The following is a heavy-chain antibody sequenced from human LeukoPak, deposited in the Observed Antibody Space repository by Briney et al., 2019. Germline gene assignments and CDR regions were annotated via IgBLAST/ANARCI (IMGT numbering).Heavy chain of an antibody. CDR3: ARYSSSWYDVGQYYFDY. V-gene: IGHV4-39*01. D-gene: IGHD6-13*01. Sequence: PSETLSLTCTVSGGSISSSSYYWGWIRQPPGKGLEWIGSIYYSGSTYYNPSLKSRVTISVDTSKSQFSLKLSSVTAADTAVYYCARYSSSWYDVGQYYFDYWGQGTLVTVSS. J-gene: IGHJ4*02. CDR2: IYYSGST. CDR1: GGSISSSSYY.